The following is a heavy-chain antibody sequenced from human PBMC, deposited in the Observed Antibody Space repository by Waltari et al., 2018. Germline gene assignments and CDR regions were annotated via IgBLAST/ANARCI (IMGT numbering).Heavy chain of an antibody. CDR3: GKEDSGSYYEYF. Sequence: EVQLLESGGGLAQPGGSLRLSCAASGFTFSYYAMTWVRQAPGKGLEWVSSISASGSSTYYPDSVQGRFTVSRDKSTDTVYLQMNSLRAEDTAVYYCGKEDSGSYYEYFWGQGTLVTVSS. CDR1: GFTFSYYA. CDR2: ISASGSST. V-gene: IGHV3-23*01. J-gene: IGHJ4*02. D-gene: IGHD1-26*01.